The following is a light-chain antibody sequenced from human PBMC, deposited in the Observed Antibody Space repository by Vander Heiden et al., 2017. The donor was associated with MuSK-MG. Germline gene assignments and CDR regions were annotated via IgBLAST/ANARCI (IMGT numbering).Light chain of an antibody. Sequence: QSALTQHASVSGPPGQSITFSCTGTSSDVGGYNYVSWYQQHPGKAPKLMVYDVSNRPSGVSNRFYGSKSGNTASLTISGVQAEDEADYYCSSYTSSSTLVFGGGTKLTVL. CDR3: SSYTSSSTLV. J-gene: IGLJ2*01. V-gene: IGLV2-14*01. CDR1: SSDVGGYNY. CDR2: DVS.